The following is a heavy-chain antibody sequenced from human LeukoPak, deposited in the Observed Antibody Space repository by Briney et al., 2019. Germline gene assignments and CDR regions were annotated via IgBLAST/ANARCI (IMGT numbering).Heavy chain of an antibody. J-gene: IGHJ4*02. CDR3: ARDRASHFDY. CDR2: ISSDGRST. Sequence: GGSLRLSCAASGFTFSTYWMHWVRQAPGKGLVWVSGISSDGRSTTYADSVKGRFSISRDNAKNTLYLQMNSLRAEDTAIYYCARDRASHFDYWGQGTLVTVSS. CDR1: GFTFSTYW. V-gene: IGHV3-74*01. D-gene: IGHD3-10*01.